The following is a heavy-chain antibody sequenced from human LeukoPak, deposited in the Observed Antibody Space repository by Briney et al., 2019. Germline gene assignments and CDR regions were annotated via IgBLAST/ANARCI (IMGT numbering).Heavy chain of an antibody. D-gene: IGHD3-10*01. J-gene: IGHJ4*02. Sequence: RPSETLSLTCTVSGGSISSSSYYWGWIRQPPGKGLEWIGSIYYSGSTYYNPSLKSRVTISVDTSKNQFSLKLSSVTAADTAVYYCARVFPIWFGTQSFDYWGQGTLVTVSS. CDR3: ARVFPIWFGTQSFDY. CDR1: GGSISSSSYY. CDR2: IYYSGST. V-gene: IGHV4-39*07.